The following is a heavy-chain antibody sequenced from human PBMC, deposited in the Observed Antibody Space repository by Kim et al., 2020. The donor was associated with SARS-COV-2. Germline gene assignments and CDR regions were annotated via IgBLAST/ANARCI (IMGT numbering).Heavy chain of an antibody. V-gene: IGHV4-61*01. CDR3: ARFGGDYGDYSYYYGMDV. J-gene: IGHJ6*02. CDR1: GGSVSSGSYY. Sequence: SETLSLTCTVSGGSVSSGSYYWSWIRQPPGKGLEWIGYIYYSGSTNYNPSLKSRVTISVDTSKNQFSMKLSSVTAADTAVYYCARFGGDYGDYSYYYGMDVWGQGTTVTVSS. D-gene: IGHD4-17*01. CDR2: IYYSGST.